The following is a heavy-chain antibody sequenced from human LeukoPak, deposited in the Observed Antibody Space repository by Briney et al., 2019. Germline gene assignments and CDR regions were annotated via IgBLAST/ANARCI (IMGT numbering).Heavy chain of an antibody. CDR2: ISSSGSTI. Sequence: PGGSLRLSCAASGFTFSDYYMSWIRQAPGRGLEWVSYISSSGSTIYYADSVKGRFTISRDNAKNSLYLQMNSLRAEDTAVYYCARGEDYDFWSRYSVYWGQGTLVTVSS. CDR1: GFTFSDYY. CDR3: ARGEDYDFWSRYSVY. J-gene: IGHJ4*02. D-gene: IGHD3-3*01. V-gene: IGHV3-11*01.